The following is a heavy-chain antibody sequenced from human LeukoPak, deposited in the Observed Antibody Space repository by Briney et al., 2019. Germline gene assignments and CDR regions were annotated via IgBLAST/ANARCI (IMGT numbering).Heavy chain of an antibody. Sequence: GASVNVSCKASGYTFTSYGISWVRQAPGQGLEWMGCISAYNGNTEYAQKLQGKVTMTSDTSTSTAYMELRSLRSDDTAVYYCARGSTITMVRGVIKRAYYFDYWGQGTLVTVSS. D-gene: IGHD3-10*01. CDR1: GYTFTSYG. V-gene: IGHV1-18*01. J-gene: IGHJ4*02. CDR2: ISAYNGNT. CDR3: ARGSTITMVRGVIKRAYYFDY.